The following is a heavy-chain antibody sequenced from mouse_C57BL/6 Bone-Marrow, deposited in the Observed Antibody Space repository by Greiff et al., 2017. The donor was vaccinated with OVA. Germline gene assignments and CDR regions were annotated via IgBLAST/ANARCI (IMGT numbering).Heavy chain of an antibody. CDR2: IYYSGTI. Sequence: ESGPGLVKPSQTVFLTCTVTGISITTGNYRWSWIRQFPGNKLEWIGYIYYSGTITYNPSLTSRTTITRDTPKNQFFLEMNSLTAEDTATYYCAREYYGSSYGYAMDYWGQGTSVTVSS. D-gene: IGHD1-1*01. CDR1: GISITTGNYR. CDR3: AREYYGSSYGYAMDY. V-gene: IGHV3-5*01. J-gene: IGHJ4*01.